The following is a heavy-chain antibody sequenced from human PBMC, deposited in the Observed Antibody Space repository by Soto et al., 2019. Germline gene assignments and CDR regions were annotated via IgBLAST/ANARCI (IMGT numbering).Heavy chain of an antibody. CDR1: GGPISSGDYY. CDR2: IYYSGST. D-gene: IGHD3-22*01. J-gene: IGHJ4*02. V-gene: IGHV4-30-4*01. Sequence: PSETLSLTCTVSGGPISSGDYYWSWIRQPPGKGLEWIGYIYYSGSTYYNPSLKSRVTISVDTSKNQFSLKLSSVTAADTAVYYCARGTNYDSSGYYHYWGQGTLVTVSS. CDR3: ARGTNYDSSGYYHY.